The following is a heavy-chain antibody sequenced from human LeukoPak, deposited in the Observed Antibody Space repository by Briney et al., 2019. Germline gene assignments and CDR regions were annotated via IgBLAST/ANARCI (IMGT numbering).Heavy chain of an antibody. CDR3: ASGRYYYGSGSYRSTHTRFDP. CDR1: GGSISSYY. D-gene: IGHD3-10*01. Sequence: SETLSLTCTVSGGSISSYYWSWIRQPPGKGLEWIGYIYYSGSTNYNPSLKSRVTISVDTSKNQFSLKLSSVTAADTAVYYCASGRYYYGSGSYRSTHTRFDPWGQGTLVTVSS. V-gene: IGHV4-59*08. CDR2: IYYSGST. J-gene: IGHJ5*02.